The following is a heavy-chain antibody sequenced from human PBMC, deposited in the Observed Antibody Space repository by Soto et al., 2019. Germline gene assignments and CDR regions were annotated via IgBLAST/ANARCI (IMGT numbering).Heavy chain of an antibody. D-gene: IGHD3-22*01. V-gene: IGHV3-30*03. Sequence: QVQLVESGGGVVQPGRSLTLSCAASEFTFSSYGIHWVRQAPGKGLEWVAIISYDGNNKQYADSVKGRFTISRDNSKSTVHLKMTSLRVEDTAVYYCARDTYYHDSSGYYVFDYWGQGTLVTVSS. CDR1: EFTFSSYG. CDR3: ARDTYYHDSSGYYVFDY. CDR2: ISYDGNNK. J-gene: IGHJ4*02.